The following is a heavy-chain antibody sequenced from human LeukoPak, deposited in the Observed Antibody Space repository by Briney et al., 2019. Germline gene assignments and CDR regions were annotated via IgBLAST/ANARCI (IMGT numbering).Heavy chain of an antibody. Sequence: GGSLRLSCTASGFTFGDYAMSWFRQAPGKGLEWVGFIRSKAYGGTTEYAASVKGRFTISRDDSKSIAYLQMNSLKTEDTAVYYCTRLSDDYVWGSYRSNHAYFDYSGQGTLVTVSS. V-gene: IGHV3-49*03. J-gene: IGHJ4*02. CDR1: GFTFGDYA. D-gene: IGHD3-16*02. CDR2: IRSKAYGGTT. CDR3: TRLSDDYVWGSYRSNHAYFDY.